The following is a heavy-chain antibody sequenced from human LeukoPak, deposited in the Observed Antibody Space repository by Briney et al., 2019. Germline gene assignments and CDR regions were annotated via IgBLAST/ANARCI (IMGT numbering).Heavy chain of an antibody. D-gene: IGHD1-26*01. Sequence: PERSLRLSCAASGFTFSGYGMHWVRQAPGKGLEWVAIISYDGGNQYYADSVKGRFTISRDNSKNTLYLQMNSLRAEDTAVYYCAKRGSRGSYRYLEYWGQGTLVTVSS. CDR1: GFTFSGYG. V-gene: IGHV3-30*18. J-gene: IGHJ4*02. CDR3: AKRGSRGSYRYLEY. CDR2: ISYDGGNQ.